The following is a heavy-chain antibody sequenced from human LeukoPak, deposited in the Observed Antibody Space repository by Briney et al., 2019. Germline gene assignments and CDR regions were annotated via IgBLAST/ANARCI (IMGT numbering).Heavy chain of an antibody. V-gene: IGHV3-53*01. CDR3: ARDGGQRPSGFSTVGFDY. J-gene: IGHJ4*02. Sequence: PGGSPRLSCAASGFTVSSSYMTWVRQAPDKGLEWVSVIYSGGSTYYADSVKGRFTISRDNSKNTLYLQMNSLRAEDTAVYYCARDGGQRPSGFSTVGFDYWGQGTLVTVSS. D-gene: IGHD3-22*01. CDR1: GFTVSSSY. CDR2: IYSGGST.